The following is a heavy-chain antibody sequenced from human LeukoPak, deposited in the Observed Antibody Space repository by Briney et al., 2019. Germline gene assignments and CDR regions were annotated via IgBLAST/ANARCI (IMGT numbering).Heavy chain of an antibody. CDR3: ARVGGYCSGGSCLAFGS. D-gene: IGHD2-15*01. V-gene: IGHV3-53*01. J-gene: IGHJ4*02. CDR2: IYSGGAT. CDR1: GFTVSSSY. Sequence: GESLKISCAASGFTVSSSYMTWVRQAPGKGLEWVSVIYSGGATYYADSVKGRFTISRDNSKNTLFLQMNSLRAEDTAVYYCARVGGYCSGGSCLAFGSWGQGTLVTVSS.